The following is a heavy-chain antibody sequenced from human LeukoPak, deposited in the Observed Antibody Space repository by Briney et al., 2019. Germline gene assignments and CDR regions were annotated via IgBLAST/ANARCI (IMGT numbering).Heavy chain of an antibody. Sequence: GGSLRLSCAASGFTFSSYAMHWVRQAPGKGLEWVAVISYDGSNKYYADSAKGRFTISRDNSKNTLYLQMNSLRAEDSAVYYCARYGLEMATMPSSDIDYWGQGTLVTVSS. CDR3: ARYGLEMATMPSSDIDY. D-gene: IGHD5-24*01. J-gene: IGHJ4*02. CDR1: GFTFSSYA. CDR2: ISYDGSNK. V-gene: IGHV3-30*04.